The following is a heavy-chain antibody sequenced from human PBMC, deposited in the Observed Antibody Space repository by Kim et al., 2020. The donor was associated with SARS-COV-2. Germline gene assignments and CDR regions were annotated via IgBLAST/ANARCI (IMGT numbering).Heavy chain of an antibody. V-gene: IGHV1-58*01. CDR1: GFTFTSSA. CDR3: AAEGPSRIDVAGDY. Sequence: SVKVSCKASGFTFTSSAVQWVRQARGQRLEWIGWVVVSSGDTNFAQKFQGRVTITRDMSTSTAYMELSSLRSDDTAIYYCAAEGPSRIDVAGDYWGQGTLVTVSS. CDR2: VVVSSGDT. D-gene: IGHD2-21*01. J-gene: IGHJ4*02.